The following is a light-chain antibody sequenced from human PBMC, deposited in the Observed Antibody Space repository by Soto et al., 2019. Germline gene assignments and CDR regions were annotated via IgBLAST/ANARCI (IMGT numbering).Light chain of an antibody. V-gene: IGLV2-14*01. CDR3: NSYTSTSTHVV. Sequence: QSALPQPASVSGSPGQSITISCTGTSSDVGGYNYVSWYQQHPGKAPKLMIYEVSNRPSGVSNRFSGSKSGNTASLTISGLQAEDEADYYCNSYTSTSTHVVFGGGTKLTVL. J-gene: IGLJ2*01. CDR2: EVS. CDR1: SSDVGGYNY.